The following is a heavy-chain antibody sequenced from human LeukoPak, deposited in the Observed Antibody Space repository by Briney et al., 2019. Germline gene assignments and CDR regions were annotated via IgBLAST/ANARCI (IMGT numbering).Heavy chain of an antibody. CDR1: GGSFSGYY. CDR3: ARGDRHPGY. J-gene: IGHJ4*02. Sequence: SETLSLTCDVYGGSFSGYYWSWIRQPPGKGLEWIGEINHSGGTNYNPSPKSRVTISIDTSKIQFSLKLSSGTAADTAVYYCARGDRHPGYWRQGTLDTVPS. CDR2: INHSGGT. V-gene: IGHV4-34*01.